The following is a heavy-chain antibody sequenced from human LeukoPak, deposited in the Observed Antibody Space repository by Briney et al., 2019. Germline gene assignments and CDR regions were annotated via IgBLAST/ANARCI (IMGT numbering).Heavy chain of an antibody. Sequence: GGSLRLSCAASGFTVSRRYMSWARPPRGKGREWGSVIHGDGSTYYADSVKGRFTISRDNYTNTLYLQMNSLRAEETAVYYCTRGESSDCTCIDYWGQGTLVSVSS. J-gene: IGHJ4*01. D-gene: IGHD2-21*02. CDR2: IHGDGST. V-gene: IGHV3-53*01. CDR3: TRGESSDCTCIDY. CDR1: GFTVSRRY.